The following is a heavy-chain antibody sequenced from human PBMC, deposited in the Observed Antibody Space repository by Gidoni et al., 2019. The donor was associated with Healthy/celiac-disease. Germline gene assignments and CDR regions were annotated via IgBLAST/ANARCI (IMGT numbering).Heavy chain of an antibody. D-gene: IGHD3-3*01. CDR3: ARMEYYDFWSGYGDWFDP. Sequence: QLQLQESGPGLVKPSETLSLTCTVSGGSISSSSYYWGWIRQPPGKGLEWIGSIYYSGSTYYNPSLKSRVTISVDTSKNQFSLKLSSVTAADTAVYYCARMEYYDFWSGYGDWFDPWGQGTLVTVSS. CDR1: GGSISSSSYY. J-gene: IGHJ5*02. CDR2: IYYSGST. V-gene: IGHV4-39*01.